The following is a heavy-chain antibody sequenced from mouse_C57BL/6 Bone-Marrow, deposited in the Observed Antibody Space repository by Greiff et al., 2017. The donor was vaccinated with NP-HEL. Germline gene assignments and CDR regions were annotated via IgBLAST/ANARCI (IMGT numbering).Heavy chain of an antibody. Sequence: EVQLQESGPGLVKPSQSLSLTCSVTGYSITSGYYWNWIRQFPGNKLEWMGYISYDGSNNYNPSLKNRISITRDTSKNQFFLKLNSVTTEDTATYYCAWYDYFAYWGQGTLVTVSA. CDR2: ISYDGSN. J-gene: IGHJ3*01. D-gene: IGHD2-4*01. CDR3: AWYDYFAY. CDR1: GYSITSGYY. V-gene: IGHV3-6*01.